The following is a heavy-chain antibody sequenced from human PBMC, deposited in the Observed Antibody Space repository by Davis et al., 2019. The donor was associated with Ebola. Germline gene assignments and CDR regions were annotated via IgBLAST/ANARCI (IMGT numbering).Heavy chain of an antibody. V-gene: IGHV3-21*01. CDR2: ISSSGNYI. D-gene: IGHD1-14*01. CDR1: GFTLGDYA. Sequence: GGSLRLSCRVSGFTLGDYALNWVRQAPGKGLEWVSSISSSGNYIYQTDSLKGRFIISRDNAKNSLYLQMNGLRAEDTAVYYCARSEPPDYWGQGTLVTVSS. CDR3: ARSEPPDY. J-gene: IGHJ4*02.